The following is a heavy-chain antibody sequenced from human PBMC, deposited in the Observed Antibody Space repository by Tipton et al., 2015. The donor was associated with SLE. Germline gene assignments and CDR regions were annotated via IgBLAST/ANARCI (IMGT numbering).Heavy chain of an antibody. CDR3: ARTMVGRPDACDI. J-gene: IGHJ3*02. V-gene: IGHV3-30*04. Sequence: RSLRLSCAASGFTFSSYAMHWVRQAPGKGLEWVAVISYDGSNKYYADSVRGRFSISRDNSKNTLYLQMNGLRAEDTAVYYCARTMVGRPDACDIWGRGTLVTVSS. CDR1: GFTFSSYA. D-gene: IGHD2-8*01. CDR2: ISYDGSNK.